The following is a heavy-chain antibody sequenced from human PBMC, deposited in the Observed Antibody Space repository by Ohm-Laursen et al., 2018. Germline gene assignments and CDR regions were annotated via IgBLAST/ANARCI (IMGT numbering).Heavy chain of an antibody. V-gene: IGHV3-30*03. CDR3: ARCKQPRDYYGMDV. CDR2: ISYDGSNK. J-gene: IGHJ6*02. D-gene: IGHD6-13*01. CDR1: GFTFSSYG. Sequence: SLRLSCAASGFTFSSYGMHWVRQAPGKGLEWVAVISYDGSNKYYADSVKGRFTISRDNSKNTLYLQMNSLRAEDTAVYYCARCKQPRDYYGMDVWGQGTTVTVSS.